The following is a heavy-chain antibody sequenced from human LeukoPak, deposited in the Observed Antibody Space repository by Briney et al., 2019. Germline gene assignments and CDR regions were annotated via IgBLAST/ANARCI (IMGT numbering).Heavy chain of an antibody. CDR2: IYPDDSDT. CDR1: GYSFTSYW. D-gene: IGHD1-26*01. J-gene: IGHJ3*02. CDR3: ARRAESGSYHGDAFDI. V-gene: IGHV5-51*01. Sequence: RGESLKISCKGSGYSFTSYWIGWVRQMPGKGLEWMGIIYPDDSDTRYSPSFQGQVTISADKSISTAYLQWSSLKALDTAMYYCARRAESGSYHGDAFDIWGQGTMVTVSS.